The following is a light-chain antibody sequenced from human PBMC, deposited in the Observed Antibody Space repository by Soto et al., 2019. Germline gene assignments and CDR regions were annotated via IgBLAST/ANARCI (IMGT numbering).Light chain of an antibody. CDR2: GVN. CDR1: SSDVGGYNY. CDR3: SSYTSSITYV. Sequence: SALTQPASVSGSPGQSITISCTGTSSDVGGYNYVSWYQQHPGKAPKLLISGVNNRPSGVSNRFSGSKSGNTASLTISGLQAEDEADYYCSSYTSSITYVFGTGTKVTVL. V-gene: IGLV2-14*01. J-gene: IGLJ1*01.